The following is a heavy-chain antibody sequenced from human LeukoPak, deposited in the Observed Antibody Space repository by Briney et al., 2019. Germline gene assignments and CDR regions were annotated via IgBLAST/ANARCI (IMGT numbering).Heavy chain of an antibody. CDR3: ARDKLGGTRPFDY. V-gene: IGHV1-69*13. CDR1: GGTFSSYA. D-gene: IGHD1-26*01. Sequence: SVKVSCKASGGTFSSYAISWVRQAPGQGLKWMGGIIPIFGTANYAQKFQGRVTITADESTSTAYMELSSLRSEDTAVYYCARDKLGGTRPFDYWGQGTLVTVSS. J-gene: IGHJ4*02. CDR2: IIPIFGTA.